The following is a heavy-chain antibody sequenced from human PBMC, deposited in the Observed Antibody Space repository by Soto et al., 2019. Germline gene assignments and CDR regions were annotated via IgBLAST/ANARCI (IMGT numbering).Heavy chain of an antibody. Sequence: SETLSLTYTVSGGSISSGDYYWSWIRQPPGKGLEWIGYIYYSGSTYYNPSLKSRVTISVDTSKNQFSLKLSSVTAADTAVYYCAREAIAAAGTGFDYWGQGTLVTVSS. V-gene: IGHV4-30-4*01. CDR2: IYYSGST. D-gene: IGHD6-13*01. CDR1: GGSISSGDYY. J-gene: IGHJ4*02. CDR3: AREAIAAAGTGFDY.